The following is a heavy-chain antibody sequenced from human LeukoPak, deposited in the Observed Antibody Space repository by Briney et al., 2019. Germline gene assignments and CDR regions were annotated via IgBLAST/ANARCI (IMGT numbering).Heavy chain of an antibody. Sequence: TAGSLRLSCAASGFTFSNYAMTWVRQAPGKGLEWVSGLSASGGSTYYADSVKGRFTISRDNSKNTLYLQMNSLRAEDTAVYYCAKTLSVTMWGFHHWGQGTLVTVSS. D-gene: IGHD4-17*01. V-gene: IGHV3-23*01. J-gene: IGHJ1*01. CDR2: LSASGGST. CDR1: GFTFSNYA. CDR3: AKTLSVTMWGFHH.